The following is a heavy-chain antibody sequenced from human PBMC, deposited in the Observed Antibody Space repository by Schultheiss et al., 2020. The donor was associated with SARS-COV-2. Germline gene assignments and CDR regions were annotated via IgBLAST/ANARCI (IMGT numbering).Heavy chain of an antibody. J-gene: IGHJ6*02. D-gene: IGHD3-3*01. V-gene: IGHV3-7*01. CDR1: GFTFSSYW. Sequence: SCAASGFTFSSYWMSWVRQAPGKGLEWVANIKQDGSEKYYVDSVKGRFTISRDNAKNSLYLQMNSLRAEDTAVYYCARSLRYYDFWSGSINPYYGMDVWGQGTTVTVSS. CDR3: ARSLRYYDFWSGSINPYYGMDV. CDR2: IKQDGSEK.